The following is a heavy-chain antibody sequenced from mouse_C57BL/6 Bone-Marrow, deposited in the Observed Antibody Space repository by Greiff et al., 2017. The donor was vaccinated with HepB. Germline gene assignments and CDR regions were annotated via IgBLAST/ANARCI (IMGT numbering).Heavy chain of an antibody. J-gene: IGHJ4*01. CDR1: GFNIKDDY. CDR3: TPYYYGSSYDAMDY. CDR2: IDPENGDT. V-gene: IGHV14-4*01. D-gene: IGHD1-1*01. Sequence: VQLQQSGAELVRPGASVKLSCTASGFNIKDDYMHWVKQRPEQGLEWIGWIDPENGDTEYASKFQGKATITADTSSNTAYLQLSSLTSEDTAVYDCTPYYYGSSYDAMDYWGQGTSVTVSS.